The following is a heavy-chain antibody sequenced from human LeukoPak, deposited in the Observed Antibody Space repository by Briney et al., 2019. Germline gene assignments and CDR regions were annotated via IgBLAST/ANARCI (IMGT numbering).Heavy chain of an antibody. J-gene: IGHJ4*02. CDR3: ARDSRGVYNDSDY. D-gene: IGHD3-10*01. V-gene: IGHV1-69*04. CDR2: IIPILGIA. CDR1: GGTFSSYA. Sequence: SVKVSCKASGGTFSSYAISWVRRAPGQGLEWMGRIIPILGIANYAQKFQGRVTITADKSTSTAYMELSSLRSEDTAVYYCARDSRGVYNDSDYWGQGTLVTVSS.